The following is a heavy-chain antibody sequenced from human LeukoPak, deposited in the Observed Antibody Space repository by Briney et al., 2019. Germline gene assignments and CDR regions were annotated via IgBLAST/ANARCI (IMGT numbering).Heavy chain of an antibody. V-gene: IGHV1-2*02. J-gene: IGHJ4*02. CDR2: INANSGGT. CDR1: GYTFTGYY. CDR3: ARDRDSSGWYPLDY. D-gene: IGHD6-19*01. Sequence: ASVTVSCKASGYTFTGYYMHWVRQAPGQGLEWMGWINANSGGTNYAQKFQGRVTMTRDTSISTAYMELSRLRSDDTAVYYCARDRDSSGWYPLDYWGQGTLVTVSS.